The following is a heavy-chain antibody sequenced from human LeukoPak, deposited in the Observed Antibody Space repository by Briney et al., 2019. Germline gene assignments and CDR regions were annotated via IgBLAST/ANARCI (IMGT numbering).Heavy chain of an antibody. CDR1: GGSISSYY. D-gene: IGHD3-9*01. CDR2: IYTSGST. J-gene: IGHJ4*02. CDR3: ARHSGRYYDILTGYFDY. V-gene: IGHV4-4*09. Sequence: SETLSLTCTVSGGSISSYYWSWIRQPPGKGLEWIGYIYTSGSTNYNPSLKSRVTISVDTSKNQFSLKLGSVTAADTAVYYCARHSGRYYDILTGYFDYWGQGTLVTVSS.